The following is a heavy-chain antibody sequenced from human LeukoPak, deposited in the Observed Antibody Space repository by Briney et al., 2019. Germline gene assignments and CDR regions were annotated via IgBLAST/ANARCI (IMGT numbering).Heavy chain of an antibody. J-gene: IGHJ4*02. V-gene: IGHV1-46*01. D-gene: IGHD1-26*01. CDR3: ARDRYGGSHGGDFDY. Sequence: ASVKVSCKASGYTFTSCYMHWVRQAPGQGLEWMGIINPSGGSTSYAQKFQGRVTMARDTSTSTVYMELSSLRSEDTAVYYCARDRYGGSHGGDFDYWGQGTLVTVSS. CDR1: GYTFTSCY. CDR2: INPSGGST.